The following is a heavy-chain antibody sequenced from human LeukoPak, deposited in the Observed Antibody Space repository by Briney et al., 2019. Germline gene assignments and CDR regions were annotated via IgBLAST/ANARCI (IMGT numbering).Heavy chain of an antibody. D-gene: IGHD2-2*01. Sequence: ASVKVSCKSSGGTFNNAGVSWVRQAPGQGLEWVGGIIPVLGTTKYAQIFQGRVTITTDESTGIAYMEMSSLRSQDTAVYFCARGSFCRSTSCRFFFDSWGQGTLVTVSS. J-gene: IGHJ4*02. CDR3: ARGSFCRSTSCRFFFDS. CDR2: IIPVLGTT. CDR1: GGTFNNAG. V-gene: IGHV1-69*05.